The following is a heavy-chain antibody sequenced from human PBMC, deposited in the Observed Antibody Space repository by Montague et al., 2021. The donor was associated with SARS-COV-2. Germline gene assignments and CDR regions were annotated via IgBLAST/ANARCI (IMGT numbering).Heavy chain of an antibody. Sequence: CAISGDSVSRNSAAWNWIRLSPSRGLEWLGRTYYRSKWYNDYAESVKSRITIDPDTSKRQFSLHLNSVTPEDTAVYYCARIPVGSKYYFDFWGQGTLVTVSS. CDR3: ARIPVGSKYYFDF. J-gene: IGHJ4*02. D-gene: IGHD2-2*01. CDR2: TYYRSKWYN. V-gene: IGHV6-1*01. CDR1: GDSVSRNSAA.